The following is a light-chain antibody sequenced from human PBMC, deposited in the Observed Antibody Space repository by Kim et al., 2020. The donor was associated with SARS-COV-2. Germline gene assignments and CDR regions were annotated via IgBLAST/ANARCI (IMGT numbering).Light chain of an antibody. CDR2: LAS. CDR3: QHYSRFPYT. V-gene: IGKV1-5*03. Sequence: DIQMTQSPSTLSASVGDRVTITCRASQTISTWLAWYQQKPGKAPKLLIYLASTLESGVPSRFIGSGSGTEFTLTIDSLQPDDFATYFCQHYSRFPYTFGQGTKVEI. CDR1: QTISTW. J-gene: IGKJ2*01.